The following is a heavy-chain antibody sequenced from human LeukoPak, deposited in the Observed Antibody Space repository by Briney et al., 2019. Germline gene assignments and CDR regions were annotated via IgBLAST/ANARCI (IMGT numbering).Heavy chain of an antibody. V-gene: IGHV3-53*01. D-gene: IGHD1-26*01. CDR1: GSTVTTDH. Sequence: GGSLRLSCAASGSTVTTDHMSWVRQAPGKGLEWVSVIYSGGSTNHADSVKGRFTISRDISKNTVHLQMNSLRAEDTAVYYCARVWELSFDYWGQGTLVTVSS. CDR2: IYSGGST. CDR3: ARVWELSFDY. J-gene: IGHJ4*02.